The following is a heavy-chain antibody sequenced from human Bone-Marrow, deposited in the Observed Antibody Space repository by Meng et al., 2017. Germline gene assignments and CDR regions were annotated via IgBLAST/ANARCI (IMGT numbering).Heavy chain of an antibody. J-gene: IGHJ4*02. CDR3: AHADSSGYYQA. CDR2: IYWDDDQ. V-gene: IGHV2-5*02. CDR1: GFSLSTTGVG. D-gene: IGHD3-22*01. Sequence: QITLKESGPTLVKPTQTLTLTCILSGFSLSTTGVGVGWIRQPPGKALEWLALIYWDDDQRYSPSLKSRLTITKDTPKYQVVLTMTNMDPVDTATYYCAHADSSGYYQAWGQGTLVTVSS.